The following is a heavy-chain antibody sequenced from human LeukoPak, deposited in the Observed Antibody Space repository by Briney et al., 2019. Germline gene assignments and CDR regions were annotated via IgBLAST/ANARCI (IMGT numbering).Heavy chain of an antibody. Sequence: GGSLRLSCAASGFTFSSYSMNWVRQAPGKGLEWVSSISSSSSYIYYADSVKGRFTISRDNAKNSLYLQMNSLRAEDTAVYYCARDGDYYYGSGTKNWFDPWGQGTLVTVSS. CDR3: ARDGDYYYGSGTKNWFDP. D-gene: IGHD3-10*01. V-gene: IGHV3-21*01. CDR1: GFTFSSYS. J-gene: IGHJ5*02. CDR2: ISSSSSYI.